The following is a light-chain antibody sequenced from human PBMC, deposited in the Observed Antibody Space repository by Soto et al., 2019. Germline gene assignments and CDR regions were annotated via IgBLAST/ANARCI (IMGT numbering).Light chain of an antibody. CDR2: EVS. V-gene: IGLV2-8*01. CDR1: SSDVGGYNY. J-gene: IGLJ1*01. CDR3: SSDTGNNKRN. Sequence: QSALTQPPSASGSPGQSVTISCTGTSSDVGGYNYVSWYQQHPGKAPKLMIYEVSKRPSGVPDRFSGSKSGNTASLTVSGLQAEDEANYNSSSDTGNNKRNFETGAKLTDL.